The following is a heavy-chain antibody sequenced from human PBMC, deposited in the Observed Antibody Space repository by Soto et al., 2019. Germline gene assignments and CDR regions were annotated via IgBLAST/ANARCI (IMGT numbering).Heavy chain of an antibody. V-gene: IGHV6-1*01. J-gene: IGHJ6*02. CDR2: TYYRSKWYN. CDR1: GDRVSINSAA. CDR3: ARVHYCGGDSYKEDSYYGMDV. D-gene: IGHD2-21*02. Sequence: PSQTLSLTCAVSGDRVSINSAAWNWIRQSPSRGLEWRRRTYYRSKWYNDYAVSVKSRITINPDTSKNQFSLQLKHVTPGDTAVYYCARVHYCGGDSYKEDSYYGMDVWGRRTTVPVSS.